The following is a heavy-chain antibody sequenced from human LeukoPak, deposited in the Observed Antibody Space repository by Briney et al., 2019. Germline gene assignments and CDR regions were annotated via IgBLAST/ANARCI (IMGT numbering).Heavy chain of an antibody. V-gene: IGHV1-46*01. Sequence: ASVKVSCKASGYTFTSYYIHWVRQAPGQGLEWMGIINPSGGGTSYAQNSQGRLTMTRDTSTSTVYMELSSLRSEDTAVYYCARVSSGYSYGYLGYFDYWGQGTLVTVSS. D-gene: IGHD5-18*01. J-gene: IGHJ4*02. CDR2: INPSGGGT. CDR1: GYTFTSYY. CDR3: ARVSSGYSYGYLGYFDY.